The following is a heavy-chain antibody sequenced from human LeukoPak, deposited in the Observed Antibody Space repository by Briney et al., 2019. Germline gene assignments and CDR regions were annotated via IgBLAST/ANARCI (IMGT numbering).Heavy chain of an antibody. D-gene: IGHD3-3*01. CDR2: IHNDGTQG. CDR3: AKDPPTSGYLGSVLRDY. J-gene: IGHJ4*02. CDR1: GFTFSRLG. V-gene: IGHV3-30*02. Sequence: GGSLRLSCAASGFTFSRLGMQWVRQAPGKGLEWVAVIHNDGTQGQYADSVKGRFTISKDNSKNTLYLQMNSLRAEDTAVYYCAKDPPTSGYLGSVLRDYWGQGTLVTVSS.